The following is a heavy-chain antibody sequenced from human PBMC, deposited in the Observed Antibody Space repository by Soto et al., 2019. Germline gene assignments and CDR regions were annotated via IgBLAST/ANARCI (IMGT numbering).Heavy chain of an antibody. Sequence: ASVKVSCKASGYTFTGYFIHWVRQAPGEGLEWVGDINPNIGVTKYAPRFLGRVTITRDTSISTAYIDLNNLRSDDTAVYFCGRAGGSIIDRITWGQGTLVTVSS. J-gene: IGHJ5*02. CDR3: GRAGGSIIDRIT. CDR1: GYTFTGYF. D-gene: IGHD3-3*02. V-gene: IGHV1-2*02. CDR2: INPNIGVT.